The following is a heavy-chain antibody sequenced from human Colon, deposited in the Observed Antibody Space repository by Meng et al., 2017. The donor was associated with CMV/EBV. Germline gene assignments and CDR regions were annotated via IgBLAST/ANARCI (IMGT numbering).Heavy chain of an antibody. J-gene: IGHJ4*02. Sequence: SVKVSCKASGGTFSSYSISRVRQAPGQGLEWMGRISPSLGITNYAQKFQDRVTVTADISTSTAYMELSSLTSEDTAVYYCARDLLWGSSSTYFDNWGQGTLVTVSS. CDR1: GGTFSSYS. CDR3: ARDLLWGSSSTYFDN. D-gene: IGHD3-10*01. V-gene: IGHV1-69*04. CDR2: ISPSLGIT.